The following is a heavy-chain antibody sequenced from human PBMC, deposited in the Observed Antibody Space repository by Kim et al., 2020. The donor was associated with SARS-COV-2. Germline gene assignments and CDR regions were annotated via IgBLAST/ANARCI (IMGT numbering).Heavy chain of an antibody. Sequence: KGRFTFSRDDSKNSVYLQMNSLKTEDTAVYYCTRVADYFDDSGYSLDALDVWGQGTLVTVSS. J-gene: IGHJ3*01. V-gene: IGHV3-72*01. D-gene: IGHD3-22*01. CDR3: TRVADYFDDSGYSLDALDV.